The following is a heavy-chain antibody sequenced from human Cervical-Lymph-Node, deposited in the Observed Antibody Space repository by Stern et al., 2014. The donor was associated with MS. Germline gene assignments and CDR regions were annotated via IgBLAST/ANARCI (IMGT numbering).Heavy chain of an antibody. Sequence: VQLVQSGGGSVQPGGSLRLSCAASGFRFRIYWMGWLRQAPGKGLEWVANIREDIYDEYYVDSVRGRFTISRDNTKNEVYLQMNSLRVEDTAVYYCAQGAAAVWGRGTMVIVS. J-gene: IGHJ3*01. D-gene: IGHD1-26*01. CDR2: IREDIYDE. V-gene: IGHV3-7*01. CDR1: GFRFRIYW. CDR3: AQGAAAV.